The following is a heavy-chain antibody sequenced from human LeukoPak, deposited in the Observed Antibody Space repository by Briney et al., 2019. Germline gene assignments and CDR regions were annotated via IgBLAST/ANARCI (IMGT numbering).Heavy chain of an antibody. Sequence: ASETLSLTWTVSGGSISRSPYYWGWIRQLPGKGLEWIGNIYYSGSTYYNPSLKTRVTISVDTSKNQFSLKLTSVTAADTAVYYCARHASVDGNWPRPLYYWGQGSLVTVSS. CDR1: GGSISRSPYY. J-gene: IGHJ4*02. D-gene: IGHD6-19*01. CDR2: IYYSGST. CDR3: ARHASVDGNWPRPLYY. V-gene: IGHV4-39*01.